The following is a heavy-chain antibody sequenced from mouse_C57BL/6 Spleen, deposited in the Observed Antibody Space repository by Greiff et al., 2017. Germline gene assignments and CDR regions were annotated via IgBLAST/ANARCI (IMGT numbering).Heavy chain of an antibody. CDR3: ASLYDYDRGLYFDV. D-gene: IGHD2-4*01. J-gene: IGHJ1*03. V-gene: IGHV1-18*01. Sequence: EVKPQESGPELVKPGASVTIPCKASGYTFTDYNMDWVKQSHGKSLEWIGDINPNNGGTIYNQKFKGKATLTVDKSSSTAYMELRSLTSEDTAVYYCASLYDYDRGLYFDVWGTGTTVTVSS. CDR1: GYTFTDYN. CDR2: INPNNGGT.